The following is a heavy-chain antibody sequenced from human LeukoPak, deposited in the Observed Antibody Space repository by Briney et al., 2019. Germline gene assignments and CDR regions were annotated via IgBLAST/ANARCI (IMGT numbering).Heavy chain of an antibody. CDR1: GYTFSSYD. V-gene: IGHV1-8*03. CDR3: ARGAGGIVGAP. D-gene: IGHD1-26*01. J-gene: IGHJ5*02. CDR2: MNPNSGNT. Sequence: ASVRVSCKASGYTFSSYDINWVRQATGQGLEWMGWMNPNSGNTGYAHKFQGRVTITRNTSISTAYMELSSLRSEDTAIYYCARGAGGIVGAPWGQGTLVTVSS.